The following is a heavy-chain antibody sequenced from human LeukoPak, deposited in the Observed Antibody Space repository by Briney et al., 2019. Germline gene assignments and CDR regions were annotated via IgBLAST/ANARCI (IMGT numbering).Heavy chain of an antibody. CDR2: ISGSGGST. J-gene: IGHJ4*02. CDR1: GFTFSSYA. Sequence: GGSLRLSCAASGFTFSSYAMSWVRQAPGKGLEWVSAISGSGGSTYYADSVKGRFTISRDNSKNTLYLQMNSLRAEDTAVYYCAKSGRSRFGELFVYYFDYWGQGTLVTVSS. D-gene: IGHD3-10*01. V-gene: IGHV3-23*01. CDR3: AKSGRSRFGELFVYYFDY.